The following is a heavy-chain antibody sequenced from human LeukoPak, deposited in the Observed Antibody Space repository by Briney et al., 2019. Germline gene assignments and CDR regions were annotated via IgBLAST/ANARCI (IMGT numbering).Heavy chain of an antibody. D-gene: IGHD3-3*01. CDR3: AKDRARSDFWSGYSTGMDV. Sequence: GGSLRLSCAASGFTFSSYGMHWVRQAPGKGLVWVAVISYDGSNKYYADSVKGRFTISRDNSKNTLYLQMNSLRAEDTAVYYCAKDRARSDFWSGYSTGMDVWGQGTTVTVSS. V-gene: IGHV3-30*18. J-gene: IGHJ6*02. CDR2: ISYDGSNK. CDR1: GFTFSSYG.